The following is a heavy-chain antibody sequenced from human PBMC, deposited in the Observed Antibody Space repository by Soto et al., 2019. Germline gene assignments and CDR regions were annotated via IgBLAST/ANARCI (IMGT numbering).Heavy chain of an antibody. Sequence: PSETLSHTCAVYGGSFSGYYWSWIRQPTGKGLEWIGEINHSGSTNYNPSLKSRVTISVDTSKNQFSLKLSSVTAADTAVYYCASRDIVVVPAAPLDNWFDPWGQGTLVTVSS. J-gene: IGHJ5*02. CDR3: ASRDIVVVPAAPLDNWFDP. D-gene: IGHD2-2*01. V-gene: IGHV4-34*01. CDR2: INHSGST. CDR1: GGSFSGYY.